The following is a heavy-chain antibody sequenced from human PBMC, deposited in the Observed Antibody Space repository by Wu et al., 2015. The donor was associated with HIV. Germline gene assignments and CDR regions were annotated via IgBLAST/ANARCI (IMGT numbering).Heavy chain of an antibody. J-gene: IGHJ6*03. CDR1: GYSFSGHY. CDR3: ARDALFCSSHTCYYYYYYMDV. V-gene: IGHV1-2*02. CDR2: INPNSGGT. D-gene: IGHD2-2*01. Sequence: QVQLMQSGAEVKKPGASVKVSCKASGYSFSGHYIFWVRQAPGEGLEWMGWINPNSGGTEYAQKFQGRVTMTRDTSISTAYMELTRLTSDDTAVYYCARDALFCSSHTCYYYYYYMDVW.